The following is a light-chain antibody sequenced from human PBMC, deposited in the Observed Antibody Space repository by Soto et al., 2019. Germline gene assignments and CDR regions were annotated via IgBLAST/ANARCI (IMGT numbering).Light chain of an antibody. V-gene: IGKV1-5*03. Sequence: DIQMTQSPSTLSGSVGERMNITCLAPQTISSWLAWYQQNAGKAPKLLIYQASTLKSGVPSRFRGSGSGTEGTLTISSLPPDDFETYYCQHYNSYSEACGQGTKVDIK. CDR1: QTISSW. CDR2: QAS. CDR3: QHYNSYSEA. J-gene: IGKJ1*01.